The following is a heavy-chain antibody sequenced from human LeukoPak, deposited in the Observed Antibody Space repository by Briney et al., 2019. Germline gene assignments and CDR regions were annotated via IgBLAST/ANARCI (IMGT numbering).Heavy chain of an antibody. CDR3: ARDREEATKLDY. CDR2: IKQDGSEK. Sequence: PGGSLRLSCTASGFTFGDYGMSWVRQAPGKGLEWVANIKQDGSEKYYVDSVKGRFTISRDNAKNSLYLQMNSLRAEDTAVYYCARDREEATKLDYWGQGTLVTVSS. V-gene: IGHV3-7*01. D-gene: IGHD1-26*01. J-gene: IGHJ4*02. CDR1: GFTFGDYG.